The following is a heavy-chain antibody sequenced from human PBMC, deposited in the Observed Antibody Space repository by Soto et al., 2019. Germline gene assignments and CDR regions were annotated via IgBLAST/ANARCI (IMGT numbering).Heavy chain of an antibody. J-gene: IGHJ6*02. CDR2: INPNSGGT. V-gene: IGHV1-2*04. CDR3: ARERVAAAGYYYYYYGMDV. Sequence: ASVKVSCKASGYTFTGYYMHWVRQAPGQGLEWMGWINPNSGGTNYAQKFQGWVTMTRDTSISTAYMELSRLRSDDTAVYYCARERVAAAGYYYYYYGMDVWGQGTTVTVSS. CDR1: GYTFTGYY. D-gene: IGHD6-13*01.